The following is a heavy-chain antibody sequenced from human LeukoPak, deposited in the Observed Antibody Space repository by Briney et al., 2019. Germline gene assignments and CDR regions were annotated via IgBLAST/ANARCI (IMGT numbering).Heavy chain of an antibody. CDR3: ARDSRYCGGDCYSNQVPHYYFDY. J-gene: IGHJ4*02. V-gene: IGHV1-2*02. Sequence: ASVKVSCKASGYTFIGYYMHWVRQGPGQGPEWMGWINPNTGDTNYAQRFLGRVTMTRDMSISTAYVELRGLRSDDTAVYYCARDSRYCGGDCYSNQVPHYYFDYWGQGTLVTVFS. D-gene: IGHD2-21*02. CDR2: INPNTGDT. CDR1: GYTFIGYY.